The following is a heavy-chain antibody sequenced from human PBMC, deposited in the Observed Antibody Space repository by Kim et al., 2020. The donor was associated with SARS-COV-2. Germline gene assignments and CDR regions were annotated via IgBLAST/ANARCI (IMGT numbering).Heavy chain of an antibody. Sequence: SETLSLTCTVSGYSLSSDYWSWNRQPAGKGLEWIWRIYTSGRTNYNPSLQSRVTMLVDMSKNQFSLKLSSVTAADTAVYYCASALGHWGQGTLVTVSS. J-gene: IGHJ4*02. CDR3: ASALGH. CDR1: GYSLSSDY. CDR2: IYTSGRT. V-gene: IGHV4-4*07. D-gene: IGHD3-16*02.